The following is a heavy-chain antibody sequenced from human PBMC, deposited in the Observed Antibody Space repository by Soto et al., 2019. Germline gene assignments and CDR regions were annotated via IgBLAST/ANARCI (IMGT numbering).Heavy chain of an antibody. J-gene: IGHJ5*02. CDR2: IYHSGST. CDR3: AREVVTTVTTWFDP. Sequence: QVQLQESGPGLVKPSGTLSLTCAVSSGSISSSNWWSWVRQPPGKGLEWIGEIYHSGSTNYNPSLKRRVTISVDKSKHQFSLKLSSVTAADTAVYYWAREVVTTVTTWFDPWGQGTLVTVSS. D-gene: IGHD4-17*01. V-gene: IGHV4-4*02. CDR1: SGSISSSNW.